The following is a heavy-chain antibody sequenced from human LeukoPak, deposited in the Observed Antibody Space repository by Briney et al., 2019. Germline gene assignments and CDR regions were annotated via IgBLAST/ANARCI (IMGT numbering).Heavy chain of an antibody. D-gene: IGHD6-13*01. CDR1: GFTFSSYE. Sequence: PGGPLRLSCAASGFTFSSYEMNWVRQAPGKGLDWVSYISTSGSTIYYADSVKGRFTISRDNAKNSLYLQMNSLRAEDTAVYYCATSRGSWPDYFDYWGQGTLVTVSS. J-gene: IGHJ4*02. CDR3: ATSRGSWPDYFDY. CDR2: ISTSGSTI. V-gene: IGHV3-48*03.